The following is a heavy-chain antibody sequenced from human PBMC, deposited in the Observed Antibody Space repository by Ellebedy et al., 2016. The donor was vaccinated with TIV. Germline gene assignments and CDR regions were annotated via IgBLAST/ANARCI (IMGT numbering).Heavy chain of an antibody. J-gene: IGHJ6*02. D-gene: IGHD2-8*01. V-gene: IGHV1-2*02. Sequence: ASVKVSCKVSGYTFPAFYIHWVRQAPGQGLEWMGWINTDSGGTNFAQKFHGRVTMTRDTSVNTAYMELSRLESDDTALYDCARVLRGSSGMYVWGQGTTVTVS. CDR3: ARVLRGSSGMYV. CDR1: GYTFPAFY. CDR2: INTDSGGT.